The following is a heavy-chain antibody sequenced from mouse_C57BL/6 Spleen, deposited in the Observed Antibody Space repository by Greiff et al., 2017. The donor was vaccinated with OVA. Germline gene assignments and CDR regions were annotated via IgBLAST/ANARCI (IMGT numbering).Heavy chain of an antibody. CDR3: ARSHPIYDGYFVAY. Sequence: VKLQQPGAELVKPGASVKLSCKASGYTFTSYWMHWVKQRPGQGLEWIGMIHPNSGSTNYNEKFKSKATLTVDKSSSTAYMQLSSLTSEDSAVYYCARSHPIYDGYFVAYWGQGTLVTGSA. J-gene: IGHJ3*01. D-gene: IGHD2-3*01. CDR1: GYTFTSYW. CDR2: IHPNSGST. V-gene: IGHV1-64*01.